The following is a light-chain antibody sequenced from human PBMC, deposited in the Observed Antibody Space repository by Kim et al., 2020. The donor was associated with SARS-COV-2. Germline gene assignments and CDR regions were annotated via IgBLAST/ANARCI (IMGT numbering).Light chain of an antibody. J-gene: IGKJ2*01. Sequence: LSFSRGESCPLFCRPRQNIMDTLAWYQQKPGQAPRLLIYDASTRATDIPARFSGSGSGTEFTLTISSLQSEDCALYYCQQYNDWRTFGQGTKLEI. CDR1: QNIMDT. V-gene: IGKV3-15*01. CDR3: QQYNDWRT. CDR2: DAS.